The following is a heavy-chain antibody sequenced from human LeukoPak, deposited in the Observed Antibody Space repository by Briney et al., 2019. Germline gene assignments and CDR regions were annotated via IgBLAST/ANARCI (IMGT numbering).Heavy chain of an antibody. D-gene: IGHD2-15*01. J-gene: IGHJ4*02. CDR3: ACYGIAPPY. CDR2: INNNGSST. CDR1: GFTFSSYW. V-gene: IGHV3-74*01. Sequence: PGGSLRLSCEASGFTFSSYWMHWVRQAPGKGLVWVSHINNNGSSTSYADSVKGRFTISRDNAKNTLYLQMNSLRTEDTAVYYCACYGIAPPYWGQGTLVTVSS.